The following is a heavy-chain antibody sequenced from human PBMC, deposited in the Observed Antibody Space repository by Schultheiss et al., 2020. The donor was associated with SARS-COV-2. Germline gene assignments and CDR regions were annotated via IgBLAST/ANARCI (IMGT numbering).Heavy chain of an antibody. J-gene: IGHJ2*01. Sequence: SETLSLTCAVSGDSISSDDYYWSWIRQPPGKGLEWIGYIYNSATTNYNPSLKSRVTISVDTSKNQLSLKLSSVTAADTAVYYCAREVVGSAALWGRGTLVTSPQ. CDR1: GDSISSDDYY. D-gene: IGHD6-19*01. CDR3: AREVVGSAAL. CDR2: IYNSATT. V-gene: IGHV4-31*11.